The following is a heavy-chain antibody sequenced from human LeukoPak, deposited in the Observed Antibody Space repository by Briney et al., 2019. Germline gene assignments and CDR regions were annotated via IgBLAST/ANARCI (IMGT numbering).Heavy chain of an antibody. Sequence: SVKVSCKASGYTFTGYYMHWVRQAPGQGLEWMGGIIPIFGTANYAQKFQVRVTITADESTSTAYMELSSLRSEDTAVYYCARVGGYCSSTSCPNYWGQGTLVTVSS. CDR1: GYTFTGYY. J-gene: IGHJ4*02. CDR2: IIPIFGTA. V-gene: IGHV1-69*13. CDR3: ARVGGYCSSTSCPNY. D-gene: IGHD2-2*01.